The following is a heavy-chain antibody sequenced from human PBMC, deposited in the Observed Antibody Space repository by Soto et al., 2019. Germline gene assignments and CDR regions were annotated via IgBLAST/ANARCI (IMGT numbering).Heavy chain of an antibody. J-gene: IGHJ4*02. Sequence: PSETLSLTCTVSGGSISSYYWSWIRQPPGKGLEWIGYIYYSGSTNYNPSLKSRVTISVDTSKNQFSLKLSSVTAADTAVYYCASYYYGSGSYFDYWGQGTLVTVS. CDR1: GGSISSYY. CDR2: IYYSGST. CDR3: ASYYYGSGSYFDY. V-gene: IGHV4-59*08. D-gene: IGHD3-10*01.